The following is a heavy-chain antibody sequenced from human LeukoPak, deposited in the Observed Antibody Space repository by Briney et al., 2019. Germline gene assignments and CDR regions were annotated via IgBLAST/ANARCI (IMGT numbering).Heavy chain of an antibody. Sequence: PSETLSLTCTVSGGSINSSSYYWGWIRQPPGKGLEWIGSIYYSGSTYYNPSLKSRVTISVDTSKNQFSLKLSSVTAADTAVYYCARGEKQWLPRVNWFDPWGQGTLVTVSS. V-gene: IGHV4-39*07. D-gene: IGHD6-19*01. CDR1: GGSINSSSYY. CDR2: IYYSGST. J-gene: IGHJ5*02. CDR3: ARGEKQWLPRVNWFDP.